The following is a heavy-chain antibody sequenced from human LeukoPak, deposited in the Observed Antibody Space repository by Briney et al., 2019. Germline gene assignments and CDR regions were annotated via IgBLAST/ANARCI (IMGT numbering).Heavy chain of an antibody. V-gene: IGHV3-21*01. CDR3: ARDRAAAGDY. CDR2: ISSSSSYI. J-gene: IGHJ4*02. Sequence: GGSLRLSCAASGFTFSSYGMHWVRQAPGKGLEWVSSISSSSSYIYYADSVKGRFTISRDNAKNSLYLQMNSLRAEDTAVYYCARDRAAAGDYWGQGTLVTVSS. D-gene: IGHD6-13*01. CDR1: GFTFSSYG.